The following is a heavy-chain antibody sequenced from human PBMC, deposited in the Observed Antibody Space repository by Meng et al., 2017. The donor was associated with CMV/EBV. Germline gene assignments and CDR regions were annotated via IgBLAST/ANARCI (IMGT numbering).Heavy chain of an antibody. Sequence: GGSLRLSCAASGFTVSSNCMSWVRQAPGKGLEWVSLIYSDGTTYYADSVKGRFTISRDNAKNSLYLQMNSLRAEDTAVYYCARDLGFDYWGQGTLVTVSS. CDR1: GFTVSSNC. CDR3: ARDLGFDY. CDR2: IYSDGTT. J-gene: IGHJ4*02. V-gene: IGHV3-66*01. D-gene: IGHD3-16*01.